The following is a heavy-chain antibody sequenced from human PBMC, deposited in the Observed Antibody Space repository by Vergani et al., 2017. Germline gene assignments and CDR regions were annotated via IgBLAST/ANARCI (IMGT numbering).Heavy chain of an antibody. CDR2: IYTSGST. Sequence: QVQLQESGPGLVKPSETLSLTCTVSGGSISSYYWSWIRQPPGKGLEWIGYIYTSGSTNYNPSLKSRVTISVDTSKNQFSLKLSSVTAAATAVYYCARHGCSGGSCYSPVYYYYYGMDVWGQGTTVTVSS. CDR1: GGSISSYY. J-gene: IGHJ6*02. CDR3: ARHGCSGGSCYSPVYYYYYGMDV. V-gene: IGHV4-4*09. D-gene: IGHD2-15*01.